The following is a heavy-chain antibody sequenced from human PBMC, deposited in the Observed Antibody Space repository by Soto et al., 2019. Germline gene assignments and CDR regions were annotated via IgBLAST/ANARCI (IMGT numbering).Heavy chain of an antibody. D-gene: IGHD6-19*01. CDR2: IYIDGST. CDR1: GFTVSGNS. V-gene: IGHV3-53*01. J-gene: IGHJ6*02. Sequence: EVQLVDSGGDLIQPGGSLRLSCGASGFTVSGNSLSWVRQAPGEGLEWVSYIYIDGSTYYADSVRGRFTLTRDNSKNTLYLQMNNLRGEDTAVYYCARDGGSGTAVAGIQYSGMDVWGQGTTVTVSS. CDR3: ARDGGSGTAVAGIQYSGMDV.